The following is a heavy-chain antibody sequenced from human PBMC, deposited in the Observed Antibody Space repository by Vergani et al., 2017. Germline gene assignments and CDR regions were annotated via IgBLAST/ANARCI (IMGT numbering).Heavy chain of an antibody. CDR1: GFTVSSNY. D-gene: IGHD4-17*01. CDR2: IYSGGST. Sequence: EVKLVESGGGLVQPGGSLRLSCAASGFTVSSNYMSWVRQAPGKGLEWVSVIYSGGSTYYADSVKGRFTISRDNSKNTLYLQMNSLRAEDTAVYYCARDRATVTTFDYYYGMDVWGQGTTVTVSS. V-gene: IGHV3-66*02. CDR3: ARDRATVTTFDYYYGMDV. J-gene: IGHJ6*02.